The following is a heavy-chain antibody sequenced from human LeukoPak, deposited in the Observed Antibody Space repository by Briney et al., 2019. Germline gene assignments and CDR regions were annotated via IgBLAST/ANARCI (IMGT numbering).Heavy chain of an antibody. D-gene: IGHD2/OR15-2a*01. V-gene: IGHV3-21*05. CDR1: GFTFSSYA. CDR3: TRELLSLHQGLDS. J-gene: IGHJ5*01. CDR2: VSSNVNKM. Sequence: GGSLRLSCSASGFTFSSYAMSWVRRAPGKGLEWVACVSSNVNKMYYAESVRGRFTVSRDNAGNSLSLQMDSLRAEDTAVYYCTRELLSLHQGLDSWGQGTLVTVSS.